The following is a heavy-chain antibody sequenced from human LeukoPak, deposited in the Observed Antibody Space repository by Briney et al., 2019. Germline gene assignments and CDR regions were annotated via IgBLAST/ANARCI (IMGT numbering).Heavy chain of an antibody. CDR2: INPNSGGT. CDR3: ARDQHSSGWYGDYYYYMVV. V-gene: IGHV1-2*02. Sequence: EASVKVSCTASGYTFTGYYMHWVRQAPGQGLEWMGWINPNSGGTNYAQKFQGRVTMTRDTSISTAYMELSRLRSDDTAVYYCARDQHSSGWYGDYYYYMVVWGKGTTVTVSS. D-gene: IGHD6-19*01. CDR1: GYTFTGYY. J-gene: IGHJ6*03.